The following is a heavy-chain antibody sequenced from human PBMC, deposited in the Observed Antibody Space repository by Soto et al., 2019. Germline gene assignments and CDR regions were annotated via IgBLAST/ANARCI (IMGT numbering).Heavy chain of an antibody. J-gene: IGHJ4*02. V-gene: IGHV3-33*01. CDR3: AREFGSLDY. CDR1: GFTFNTYG. Sequence: PGGSLRLSCAASGFTFNTYGMHWVRQAPGKGLEWVAVIWYDGSNKYYADSVKGRFTISRDNSKNTLFLQMSSLRAEDTAVYYCAREFGSLDYWGQGTLVTVSS. D-gene: IGHD3-10*01. CDR2: IWYDGSNK.